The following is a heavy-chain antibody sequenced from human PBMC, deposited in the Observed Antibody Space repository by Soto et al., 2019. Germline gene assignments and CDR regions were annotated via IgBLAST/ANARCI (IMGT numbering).Heavy chain of an antibody. Sequence: KEQEWVSGISGSGGSTYYAHSVKGRSTISRDNSKNTLYLHINSLRAEDTAVYYFFFHAEDGIRADLPVSAFLLNRSSDL. CDR3: FFHAEDGIRADLPVSAFLLNRSSDL. V-gene: IGHV3-23*01. CDR2: ISGSGGST. D-gene: IGHD2-2*01. J-gene: IGHJ2*01.